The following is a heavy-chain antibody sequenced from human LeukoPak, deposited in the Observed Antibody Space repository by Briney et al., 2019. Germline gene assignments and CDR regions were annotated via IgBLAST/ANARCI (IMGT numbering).Heavy chain of an antibody. V-gene: IGHV3-66*01. CDR3: ARVEMATMGPVEDY. J-gene: IGHJ4*02. Sequence: GGSLRLSCAASGFTLSSNYMSWVRQAPGKGLEWVSVIYSARSTYYADSVKGRFTISRDNSKNTLYLQMNSLRAEDTAVYYCARVEMATMGPVEDYWGQGTLVTVSS. CDR1: GFTLSSNY. D-gene: IGHD5-24*01. CDR2: IYSARST.